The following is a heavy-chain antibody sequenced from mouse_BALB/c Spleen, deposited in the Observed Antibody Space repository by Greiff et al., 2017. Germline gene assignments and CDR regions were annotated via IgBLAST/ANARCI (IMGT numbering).Heavy chain of an antibody. J-gene: IGHJ1*01. CDR2: IYPYNGGT. D-gene: IGHD1-1*01. Sequence: EVQLQQSGPELVKPGASVKISCKASGYTFTDYNMHWVKQSHGKSLEWIGYIYPYNGGTGYNQKFKSKATLTVDNSSSTAYMELRSLTSEDSAVYYCAGIRNYYGTWDFDVWGAGTTVTVSS. CDR1: GYTFTDYN. CDR3: AGIRNYYGTWDFDV. V-gene: IGHV1S29*02.